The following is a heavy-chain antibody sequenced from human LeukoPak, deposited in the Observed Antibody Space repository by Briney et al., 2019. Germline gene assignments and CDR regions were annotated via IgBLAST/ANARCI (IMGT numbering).Heavy chain of an antibody. CDR3: ARVATDGPYYYDSSGYLYFDY. CDR1: GYSISSGYY. V-gene: IGHV4-38-2*02. D-gene: IGHD3-22*01. CDR2: IYHSGST. Sequence: KPSETLSLTCTVSGYSISSGYYWGWIRQPPGKGLEWIGSIYHSGSTYYNPSLKSRVTISVDTSKNQFSLKLGSVTAADTAVFYCARVATDGPYYYDSSGYLYFDYWGQGTLVTVSS. J-gene: IGHJ4*02.